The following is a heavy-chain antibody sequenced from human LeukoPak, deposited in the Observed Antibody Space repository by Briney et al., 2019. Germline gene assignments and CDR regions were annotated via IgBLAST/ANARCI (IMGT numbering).Heavy chain of an antibody. J-gene: IGHJ3*02. D-gene: IGHD1-14*01. Sequence: GESLKISCKGSGYTFTTYWIGWVRQMPGKGLEWMGVIYPGDSDTRYSPSFQGQVTISADKSISTAYLQWTSLKASDTAMYYCARSEPRGRSFDIRGQGTMVTVSS. CDR3: ARSEPRGRSFDI. CDR2: IYPGDSDT. CDR1: GYTFTTYW. V-gene: IGHV5-51*01.